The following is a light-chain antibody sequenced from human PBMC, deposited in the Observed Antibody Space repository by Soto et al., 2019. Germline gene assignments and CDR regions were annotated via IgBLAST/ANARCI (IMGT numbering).Light chain of an antibody. Sequence: DIQMTQSPSTLSASVGDRVTITCRASQSISNWLAWYQQKPGKAPKLLIYKASSLESGVPARFSGSGSGTEFTLTISLLQPDDFASYYRQQYNSYSTFGQGTKVEIK. CDR1: QSISNW. J-gene: IGKJ1*01. CDR3: QQYNSYST. V-gene: IGKV1-5*03. CDR2: KAS.